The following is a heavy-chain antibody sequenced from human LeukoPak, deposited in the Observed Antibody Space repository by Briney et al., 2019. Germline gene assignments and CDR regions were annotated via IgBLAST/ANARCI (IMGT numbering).Heavy chain of an antibody. CDR1: GFTFSSYA. V-gene: IGHV3-23*01. CDR3: AKDAPPYYYDSSGYYPAWLDY. D-gene: IGHD3-22*01. Sequence: GGSLRLSCAASGFTFSSYAMSWVRQAPGKGLEWVSVISGSGGSTYYADSVKGRFTISRDNSKNTLYLQMNSLRAEDTAVYYCAKDAPPYYYDSSGYYPAWLDYWGQGTLVTVSS. CDR2: ISGSGGST. J-gene: IGHJ4*02.